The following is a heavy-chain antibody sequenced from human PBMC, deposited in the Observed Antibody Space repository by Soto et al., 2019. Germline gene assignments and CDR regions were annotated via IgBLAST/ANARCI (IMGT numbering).Heavy chain of an antibody. CDR3: ATSRDATSGGLDY. V-gene: IGHV1-2*04. Sequence: QVQLVQSGAEVKKPGASVKVSCKASGYTFTGYYMHWVRQAPGQGLEWMGWINPNSGGTSYAQNFQGWVTMTRDTSISTAYMELSRLRSDHTAVYYCATSRDATSGGLDYWGQGTLVTVSS. CDR2: INPNSGGT. J-gene: IGHJ4*02. CDR1: GYTFTGYY. D-gene: IGHD3-3*01.